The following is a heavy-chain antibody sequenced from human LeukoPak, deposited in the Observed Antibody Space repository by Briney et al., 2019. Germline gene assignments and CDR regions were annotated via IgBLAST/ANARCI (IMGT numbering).Heavy chain of an antibody. CDR1: GGSFSGYY. V-gene: IGHV4-59*01. J-gene: IGHJ4*02. Sequence: SETLSLTCAVYGGSFSGYYWSWIRQPPGMGLEWIGYIYYSGSTNYNPSLKSRVTISVDTSKNQFSLKLSSVTAADTAVYYCARGTWGYGYWGQGTLVTVSS. D-gene: IGHD5-12*01. CDR3: ARGTWGYGY. CDR2: IYYSGST.